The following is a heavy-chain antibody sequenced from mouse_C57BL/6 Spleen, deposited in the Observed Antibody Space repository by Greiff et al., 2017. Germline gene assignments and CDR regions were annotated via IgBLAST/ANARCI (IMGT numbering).Heavy chain of an antibody. J-gene: IGHJ4*01. CDR3: ARGSTMALDY. CDR1: GYAFTNYL. Sequence: QVQLQQSGAELVRPGTSVKVSCKASGYAFTNYLIEWVKQRPGQGLEWIGVINPGSGGTNYNEKFKGKATLTANTSSSTAYMQLGSLTSADSAVYVCARGSTMALDYWGQGTSVTVSS. CDR2: INPGSGGT. V-gene: IGHV1-54*01. D-gene: IGHD1-1*02.